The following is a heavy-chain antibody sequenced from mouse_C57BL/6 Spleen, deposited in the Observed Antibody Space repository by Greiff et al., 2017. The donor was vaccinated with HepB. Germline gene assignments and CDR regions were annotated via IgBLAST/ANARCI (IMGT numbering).Heavy chain of an antibody. Sequence: VKLMESGPELVKPGASVKISCKASGYAFSSSWMNWVKQRPGKGLEWIGRIYPGDGDTNYNGKFKGKATLTADKSSSTAYMQLSSLTSEDSAVYFCASYYDYDVFAYWGQGTLVTVSA. CDR3: ASYYDYDVFAY. D-gene: IGHD2-4*01. J-gene: IGHJ3*01. CDR1: GYAFSSSW. V-gene: IGHV1-82*01. CDR2: IYPGDGDT.